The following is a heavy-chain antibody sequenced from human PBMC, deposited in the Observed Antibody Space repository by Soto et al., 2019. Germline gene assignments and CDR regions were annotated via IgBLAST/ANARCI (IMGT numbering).Heavy chain of an antibody. CDR2: VYYSGTT. D-gene: IGHD5-18*01. CDR3: ARAGYSYNTGYYFDY. Sequence: LSLTCIVSGGSISSYYWSWIRQPPGKGLEWIGYVYYSGTTYHNPSLKSRVTTSVDTSNNQFSLKVSSVTAADTAVYYCARAGYSYNTGYYFDYWGQGTLVTVSS. J-gene: IGHJ4*02. CDR1: GGSISSYY. V-gene: IGHV4-59*01.